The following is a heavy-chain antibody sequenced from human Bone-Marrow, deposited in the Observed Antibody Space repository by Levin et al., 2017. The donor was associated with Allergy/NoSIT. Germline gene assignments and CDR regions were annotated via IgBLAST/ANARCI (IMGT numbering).Heavy chain of an antibody. CDR2: IYPGDSDT. J-gene: IGHJ4*02. CDR1: GYSFTSYW. V-gene: IGHV5-51*01. CDR3: ARRGIRGYSGYDLGPLNFDY. D-gene: IGHD5-12*01. Sequence: GESLKISCKGSGYSFTSYWIGWVRQMPGKGLEWMGIIYPGDSDTRYSPSFQGQVTISADKSISTAYLQWSSLKASDTAMYYCARRGIRGYSGYDLGPLNFDYWGQGTLVTVSS.